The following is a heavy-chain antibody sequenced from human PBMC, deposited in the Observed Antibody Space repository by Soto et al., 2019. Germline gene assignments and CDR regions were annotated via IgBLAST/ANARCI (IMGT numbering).Heavy chain of an antibody. Sequence: GGSLRLSCAASGFTFSSYGMHWVRQAPGKGLEWVAVIWYDGSNKYYADSVKGRFTISRDNSKNTLYLQMNSLRAEDTAVYYCARDAETGGNWSCWFDPWGQGTLVTVSS. J-gene: IGHJ5*02. CDR3: ARDAETGGNWSCWFDP. CDR1: GFTFSSYG. CDR2: IWYDGSNK. V-gene: IGHV3-33*01. D-gene: IGHD2-15*01.